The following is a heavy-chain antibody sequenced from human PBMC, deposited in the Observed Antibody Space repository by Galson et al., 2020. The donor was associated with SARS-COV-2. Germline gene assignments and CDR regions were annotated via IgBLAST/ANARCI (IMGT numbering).Heavy chain of an antibody. CDR1: GFTFEDYA. D-gene: IGHD6-6*01. Sequence: GGSLRPSCAASGFTFEDYAMPWVRQAPGKGLEWVSGISWHSGSMAYPHSVTGRFTISSDTAKNPLYLQMNSLRAEYTALYYCVKGTQYSSSPANDYWGEGTPVTVSS. CDR2: ISWHSGSM. J-gene: IGHJ4*02. V-gene: IGHV3-9*01. CDR3: VKGTQYSSSPANDY.